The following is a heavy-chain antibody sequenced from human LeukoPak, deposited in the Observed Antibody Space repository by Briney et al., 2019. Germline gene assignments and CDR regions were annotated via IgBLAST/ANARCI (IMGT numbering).Heavy chain of an antibody. CDR3: ARDRTGYYYDSSGYYFDAFDI. D-gene: IGHD3-22*01. V-gene: IGHV1-46*03. CDR1: GYTFTNYY. J-gene: IGHJ3*02. CDR2: INPSGGST. Sequence: GASVKVSCKASGYTFTNYYMHWMRQAPGQGLEWMGIINPSGGSTSYAQKFQGRVTMTRDTSTTTVYMELSSLRSEDTAVYSCARDRTGYYYDSSGYYFDAFDIWGQGTMVTVSS.